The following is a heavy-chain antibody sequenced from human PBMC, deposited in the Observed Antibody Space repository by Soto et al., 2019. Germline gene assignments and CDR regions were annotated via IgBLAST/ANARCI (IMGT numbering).Heavy chain of an antibody. CDR1: GGMFSTHG. J-gene: IGHJ3*01. Sequence: QVQLVQSGAEVQKPGSSVKVSCKASGGMFSTHGFTWVRQAPGQGLEWMGGIIPMFGAANYAQKFQGRVTITSDECTSTVYMELSSLRSDDTAVYYCARELGGSFRTQETTRAFDVWGQGTMVTVSS. V-gene: IGHV1-69*05. D-gene: IGHD7-27*01. CDR3: ARELGGSFRTQETTRAFDV. CDR2: IIPMFGAA.